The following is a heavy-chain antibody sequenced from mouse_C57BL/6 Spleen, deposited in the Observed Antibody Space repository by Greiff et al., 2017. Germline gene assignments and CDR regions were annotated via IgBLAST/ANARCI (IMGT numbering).Heavy chain of an antibody. CDR2: IWSDGST. Sequence: QVQLKESGPGLVAPSQSLSITCTVSGFSFTSYGVHWVRQPPGKGLEWLVVIWSDGSTTYYSALKSRLSNSKDNYKSQVFLKMNSLQTDDTAIDYCARQGTGGMDYAMDYWGQGTSVTVSS. CDR1: GFSFTSYG. CDR3: ARQGTGGMDYAMDY. V-gene: IGHV2-6-1*01. D-gene: IGHD1-1*02. J-gene: IGHJ4*01.